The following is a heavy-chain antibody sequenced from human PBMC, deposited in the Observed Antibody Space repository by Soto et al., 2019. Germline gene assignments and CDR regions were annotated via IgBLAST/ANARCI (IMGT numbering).Heavy chain of an antibody. Sequence: QLQLQESSPGLVKPSETLSLTCTVSGGSISSSSYYWGWIRQPPGKGLEWIGRIYYSGSTYYNPSLQSGVTISVDTFKNRFSLKLSSVTAADTAVYYCASRDKYYYGSGSYYVFDYWGQGTLVTVSS. CDR2: IYYSGST. CDR1: GGSISSSSYY. D-gene: IGHD3-10*01. J-gene: IGHJ4*02. CDR3: ASRDKYYYGSGSYYVFDY. V-gene: IGHV4-39*01.